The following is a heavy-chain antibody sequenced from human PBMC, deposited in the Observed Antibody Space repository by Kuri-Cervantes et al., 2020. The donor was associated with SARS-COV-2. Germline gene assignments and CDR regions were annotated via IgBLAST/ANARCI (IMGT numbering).Heavy chain of an antibody. D-gene: IGHD3-3*01. CDR2: ISGSGGST. J-gene: IGHJ4*02. CDR1: GFTFSSYA. V-gene: IGHV3-23*01. CDR3: ARGGAFTIFGVVIIGDY. Sequence: GGSLRLSCAASGFTFSSYAMSWVRQAPGKGLEWVSAISGSGGSTYYADSVKGRFTISRDNSKNTLYLQMNSLRAEDTAVYYCARGGAFTIFGVVIIGDYWGQGTLVTVSS.